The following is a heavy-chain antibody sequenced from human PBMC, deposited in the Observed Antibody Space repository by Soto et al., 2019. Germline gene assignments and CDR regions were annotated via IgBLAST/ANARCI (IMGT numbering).Heavy chain of an antibody. CDR3: ANPVDGALFDY. V-gene: IGHV3-30*18. CDR1: GFTFSSYC. J-gene: IGHJ4*02. CDR2: ISNERRNK. D-gene: IGHD2-15*01. Sequence: GGSLGISCAASGFTFSSYCMPWGRQAPGKGVEGGGVISNERRNKYYADSVNGRFTISRDNSKNTLYLQMNSLRAEDTAVYYCANPVDGALFDYWGQGTLVTVSS.